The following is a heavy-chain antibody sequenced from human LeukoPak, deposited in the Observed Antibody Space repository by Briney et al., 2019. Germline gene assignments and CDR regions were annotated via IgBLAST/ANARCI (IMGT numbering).Heavy chain of an antibody. J-gene: IGHJ4*02. D-gene: IGHD3-10*01. Sequence: PGGSLRLSCAASGFTFSSYDMSWVRQAPGKGLEWVSAISGSGGSTYYADSLKGRFTISRDNSKNTLYLQMNSLRAEDTAVYYCAKAPKNGLPLWFGELLIHFDYWGQGTLVTVSS. CDR3: AKAPKNGLPLWFGELLIHFDY. CDR2: ISGSGGST. V-gene: IGHV3-23*01. CDR1: GFTFSSYD.